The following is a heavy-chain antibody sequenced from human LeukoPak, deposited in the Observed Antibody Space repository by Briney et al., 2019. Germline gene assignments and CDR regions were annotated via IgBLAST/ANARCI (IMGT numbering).Heavy chain of an antibody. J-gene: IGHJ4*02. Sequence: GESLKISCKGSGYSFSSYWIGWVRQMPGKGLEWMGIIYPGDSNTRYSPSFQGQVTISADKSITTAYLQWSSLKASDTAMYYCARQRDSYFDYWGQGTLVTVSP. CDR2: IYPGDSNT. D-gene: IGHD4-11*01. CDR3: ARQRDSYFDY. CDR1: GYSFSSYW. V-gene: IGHV5-51*01.